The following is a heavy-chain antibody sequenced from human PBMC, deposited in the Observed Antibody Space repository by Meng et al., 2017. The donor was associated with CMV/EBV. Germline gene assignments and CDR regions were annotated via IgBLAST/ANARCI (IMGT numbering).Heavy chain of an antibody. D-gene: IGHD3-22*01. Sequence: TCTVSGGSISSSSYYWGWIRQPPGKGLEWMGGIIPILGIANYAQKFQGRVTITADKSTSTAYMELSSLRSEDTAVYYCAREFFDYYDSSGYFLYWGQGTLVTVSS. J-gene: IGHJ4*02. CDR2: IIPILGIA. CDR1: GGSISSSS. CDR3: AREFFDYYDSSGYFLY. V-gene: IGHV1-69*10.